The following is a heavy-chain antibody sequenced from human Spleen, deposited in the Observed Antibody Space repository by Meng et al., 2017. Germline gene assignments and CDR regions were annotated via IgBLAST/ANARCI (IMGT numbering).Heavy chain of an antibody. CDR3: ARGPTTMAHDFDY. D-gene: IGHD4-11*01. CDR1: GGSFSDYY. CDR2: INHSGST. V-gene: IGHV4-34*01. Sequence: QVQQQQGGAGLLKPSETLSLACVVSGGSFSDYYWSWIRQPPGKGLEWIGEINHSGSTNYNPSLESRATISVDTPQNNLSLKLSSVTAADSAVYYCARGPTTMAHDFDYWGQGTLVTVSS. J-gene: IGHJ4*02.